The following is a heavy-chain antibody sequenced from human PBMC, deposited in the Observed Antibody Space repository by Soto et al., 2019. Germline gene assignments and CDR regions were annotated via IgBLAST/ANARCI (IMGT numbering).Heavy chain of an antibody. Sequence: EVQLVESGGGLLQPGGSLRLSCAASGFTLSSYWMHWVRQAPGKGLVGVSRINSVGSTTTYADSVKGRFTISRDNAKNTLYLQMNSLRAEDTAVYYCARVGGWPYYFDSWGQGTLVTVSS. CDR1: GFTLSSYW. CDR3: ARVGGWPYYFDS. D-gene: IGHD1-26*01. V-gene: IGHV3-74*03. CDR2: INSVGSTT. J-gene: IGHJ4*02.